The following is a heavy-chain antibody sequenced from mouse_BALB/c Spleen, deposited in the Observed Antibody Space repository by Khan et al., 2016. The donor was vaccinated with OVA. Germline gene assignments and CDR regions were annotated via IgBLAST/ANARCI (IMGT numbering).Heavy chain of an antibody. CDR3: SRLRDYEDDY. D-gene: IGHD1-1*01. V-gene: IGHV14-1*02. CDR1: GFNIKDYY. CDR2: IDPENGNT. Sequence: VRLQQSGAELVRPGALVKLSCKASGFNIKDYYMHWVKQRPEQGLEWIGWIDPENGNTIYDPKFQGKASITADTSSNTAFLHLSSLTSEDTAVYYCSRLRDYEDDYWGQGTTLTVSS. J-gene: IGHJ2*01.